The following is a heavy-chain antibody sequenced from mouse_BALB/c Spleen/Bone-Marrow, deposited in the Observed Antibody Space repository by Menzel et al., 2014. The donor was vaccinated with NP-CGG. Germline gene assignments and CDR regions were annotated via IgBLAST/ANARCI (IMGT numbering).Heavy chain of an antibody. V-gene: IGHV5-12*02. CDR1: GFTFSDXY. D-gene: IGHD2-1*01. Sequence: XQQSGGGLVQPGGSLKLSCATSGFTFSDXYXYWVXQTPXXXXXWVXXISXXGVSTYYPDTVKGRFTISRDNAKNTLYLQMSRLKSEDTAMYYXARHPXGNFGAMDYWXQXXSVTXSX. CDR3: ARHPXGNFGAMDY. CDR2: ISXXGVST. J-gene: IGHJ4*01.